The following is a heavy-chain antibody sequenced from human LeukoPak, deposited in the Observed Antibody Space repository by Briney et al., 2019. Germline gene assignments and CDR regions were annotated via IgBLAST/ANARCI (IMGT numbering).Heavy chain of an antibody. D-gene: IGHD6-13*01. CDR2: IYHSGST. Sequence: SETLSLTCTVSGYSINSGYYWGWIRQSPRKGLEWIGSIYHSGSTYYNPSLKSRVTISVDTSKNQFSLKLSSVTAADTAVYYCAREPRGGAAAFVWGQGTLVTVSS. CDR1: GYSINSGYY. J-gene: IGHJ4*02. CDR3: AREPRGGAAAFV. V-gene: IGHV4-38-2*02.